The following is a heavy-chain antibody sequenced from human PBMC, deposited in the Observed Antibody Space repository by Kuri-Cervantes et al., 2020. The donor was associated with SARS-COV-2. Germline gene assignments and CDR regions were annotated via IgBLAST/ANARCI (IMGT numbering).Heavy chain of an antibody. D-gene: IGHD5-12*01. V-gene: IGHV3-23*01. CDR1: GFTFSSYD. Sequence: GGSLRLSCAASGFTFSSYDMHWVRQATGKGLEWVSAISGSGGSTYYADSVKGRFTISRDNSKNTLYLQMNSLRAEDTAVYYCVQDLDVVAMTDSWGQGTLVTVSS. CDR3: VQDLDVVAMTDS. J-gene: IGHJ4*02. CDR2: ISGSGGST.